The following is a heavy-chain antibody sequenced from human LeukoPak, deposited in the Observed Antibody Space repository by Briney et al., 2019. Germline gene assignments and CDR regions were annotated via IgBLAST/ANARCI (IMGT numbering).Heavy chain of an antibody. CDR3: ARDLSTRGPIAARRGVIDY. CDR2: INPNSGGT. J-gene: IGHJ4*02. D-gene: IGHD6-6*01. Sequence: ASVKVSCKASGYTFTGYYMHWVRQAPGQGLEWMGWINPNSGGTNYAQKFQGRVTMTRDTSISTAYMELSRLRSDDTAVYYCARDLSTRGPIAARRGVIDYWGQGTLVTVSS. CDR1: GYTFTGYY. V-gene: IGHV1-2*02.